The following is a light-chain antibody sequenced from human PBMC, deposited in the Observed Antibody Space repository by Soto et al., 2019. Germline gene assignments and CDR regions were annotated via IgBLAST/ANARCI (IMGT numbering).Light chain of an antibody. J-gene: IGKJ4*01. CDR1: QSISSY. CDR2: AAS. V-gene: IGKV1-39*01. CDR3: QQSYSTPLT. Sequence: DLQMTQSPSSLSASVGDRVTITCRASQSISSYLNWYQQKPGKAPKLLIYAASSLQSGVPSRFSGSGSGTDFTLPISSLQPEDFATYYCQQSYSTPLTFGGGTKVDI.